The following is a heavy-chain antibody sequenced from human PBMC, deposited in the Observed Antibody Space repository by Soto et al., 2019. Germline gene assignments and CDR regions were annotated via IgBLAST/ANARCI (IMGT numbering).Heavy chain of an antibody. D-gene: IGHD6-13*01. CDR1: GDSVSSNSAA. Sequence: SQTLSLTCAISGDSVSSNSAAWNWSRQSPSRGLEWLGRTYYRSKWYNDYAVSVKSRITINPDTSKNQFSLQLNSVTPEDTAVYYCARSRIAAAGKLRAYYYGMDVWGQGTTVTVSS. CDR2: TYYRSKWYN. J-gene: IGHJ6*02. CDR3: ARSRIAAAGKLRAYYYGMDV. V-gene: IGHV6-1*01.